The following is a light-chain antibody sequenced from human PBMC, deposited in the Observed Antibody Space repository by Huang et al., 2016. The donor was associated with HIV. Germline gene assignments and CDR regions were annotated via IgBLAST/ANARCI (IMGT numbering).Light chain of an antibody. CDR1: HDIRKY. CDR2: DAS. V-gene: IGKV1-33*01. J-gene: IGKJ2*01. Sequence: DIQMTQSPSSVSASVGDRVTITCQASHDIRKYLNWYQQKAGKAPKLLIYDASNLEAGVPSRFNGSGSGTDFTFTISGLQPEDIATYFCQQYDDLYTFGQGTKLEIK. CDR3: QQYDDLYT.